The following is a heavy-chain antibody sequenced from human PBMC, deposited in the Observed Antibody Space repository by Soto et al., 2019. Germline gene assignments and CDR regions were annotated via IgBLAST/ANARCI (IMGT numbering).Heavy chain of an antibody. J-gene: IGHJ5*02. CDR2: IYYSGST. D-gene: IGHD3-3*01. V-gene: IGHV4-59*01. Sequence: SETLSLTCTVSGGSISSYYWSWIRQPPGKGLEWIGYIYYSGSTNYNPSLKSRVTISVDTSKNQFSLKLSSVTAADTAVYYCARDFWSGYPKGWFDPWGQGALVNVSS. CDR3: ARDFWSGYPKGWFDP. CDR1: GGSISSYY.